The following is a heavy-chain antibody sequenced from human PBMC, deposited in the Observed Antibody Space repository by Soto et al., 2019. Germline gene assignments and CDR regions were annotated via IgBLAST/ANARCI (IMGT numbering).Heavy chain of an antibody. Sequence: QPPGKGLEWIGYIYYSGSTNYNPSLKSRVTISVDTSKNQFSLKLSSVTAADTAVYYCARANVELSGYLDYWGQGTLVTVSS. CDR2: IYYSGST. J-gene: IGHJ4*02. V-gene: IGHV4-59*01. D-gene: IGHD2-15*01. CDR3: ARANVELSGYLDY.